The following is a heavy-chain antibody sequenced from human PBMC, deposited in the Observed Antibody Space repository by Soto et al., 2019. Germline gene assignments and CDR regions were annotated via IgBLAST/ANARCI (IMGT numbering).Heavy chain of an antibody. D-gene: IGHD6-6*01. V-gene: IGHV3-48*03. CDR3: ARAEYSSSSMGGYYYGMDV. CDR2: ISSSGSTI. Sequence: EVQLVESGGGLVQPGGSLRLSCAASGFTFSSYEMNWVRQAPGKGLEWVSYISSSGSTIYYADSVKGRFTISRDNAKNSLYLQMNSLRAEDTAVYYCARAEYSSSSMGGYYYGMDVWGQGTTVTVSS. CDR1: GFTFSSYE. J-gene: IGHJ6*02.